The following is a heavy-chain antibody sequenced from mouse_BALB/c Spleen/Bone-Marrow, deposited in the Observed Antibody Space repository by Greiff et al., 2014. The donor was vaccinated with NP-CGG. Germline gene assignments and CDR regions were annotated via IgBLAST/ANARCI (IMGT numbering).Heavy chain of an antibody. J-gene: IGHJ3*01. V-gene: IGHV5-4*02. CDR3: VLRWFAY. CDR1: GFTFSDYY. Sequence: VKLMESGGGLVKPGGSLKLSCAASGFTFSDYYMYWVRQTPEKRLEWVATISDGGSYTYYPDSVKGRFTISRDNAKNNLYLQMSSLKSEDTAMYYCVLRWFAYWGQGTLVTVSA. D-gene: IGHD1-1*01. CDR2: ISDGGSYT.